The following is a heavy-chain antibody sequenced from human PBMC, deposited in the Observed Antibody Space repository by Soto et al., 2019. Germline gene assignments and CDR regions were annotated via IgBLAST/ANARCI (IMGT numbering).Heavy chain of an antibody. CDR2: INAGNGNT. CDR3: TRSEYCGVDCYGFLDY. V-gene: IGHV1-3*01. Sequence: ASVKVSCKASGYTFTSYAMHWVRQAPGQRLEWMGWINAGNGNTKYSQKFQGRVTITRDTSASTAYMEMSSLRSEDTAVYYCTRSEYCGVDCYGFLDYWGQGTLVTVSS. J-gene: IGHJ4*02. CDR1: GYTFTSYA. D-gene: IGHD2-21*02.